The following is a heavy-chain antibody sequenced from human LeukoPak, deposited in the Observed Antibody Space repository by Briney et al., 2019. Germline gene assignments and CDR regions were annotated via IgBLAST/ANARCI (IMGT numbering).Heavy chain of an antibody. D-gene: IGHD4-23*01. CDR2: IYTSGST. J-gene: IGHJ4*02. CDR1: GGSISSGSYY. Sequence: PSQTLSLTCTVSGGSISSGSYYWSWIRQPAGKGLEWIGRIYTSGSTNYNPSLKSRVTISVDTSKNQFSLKLSSVTAADTAVYYCARGSGTVVTPVYWGQGTLVTVSS. CDR3: ARGSGTVVTPVY. V-gene: IGHV4-61*02.